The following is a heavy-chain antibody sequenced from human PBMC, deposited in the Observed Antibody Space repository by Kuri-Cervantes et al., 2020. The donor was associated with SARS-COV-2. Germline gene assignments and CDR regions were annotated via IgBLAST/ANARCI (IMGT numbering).Heavy chain of an antibody. J-gene: IGHJ4*02. CDR3: ARTSWSSTSWESTFDY. CDR2: IIPTFGTA. D-gene: IGHD2-2*01. CDR1: GGTFSSYA. V-gene: IGHV1-69*05. Sequence: SVKVSCKASGGTFSSYAISWVRQAPGQGLEWMGGIIPTFGTANYAQKFQGRVTITTDESTSTAYMELSSLRSEDTAVYYCARTSWSSTSWESTFDYWGQGTLVTVSS.